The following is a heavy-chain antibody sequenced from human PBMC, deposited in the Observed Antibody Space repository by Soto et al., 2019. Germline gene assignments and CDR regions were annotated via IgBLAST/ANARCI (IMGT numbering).Heavy chain of an antibody. CDR3: ARDGSYGVYYYYNYGMDV. CDR1: GFTFSSYG. Sequence: QVQLVESGGGVVQPGRSLRLSCAASGFTFSSYGMHWVRQAPGKGLEWVAVIWYDGSNKYYADSVKGRFTISRDNSKNTLYLQMNSLRAEDTAVYYCARDGSYGVYYYYNYGMDVWGQGTTVTVSS. CDR2: IWYDGSNK. V-gene: IGHV3-33*01. D-gene: IGHD5-18*01. J-gene: IGHJ6*02.